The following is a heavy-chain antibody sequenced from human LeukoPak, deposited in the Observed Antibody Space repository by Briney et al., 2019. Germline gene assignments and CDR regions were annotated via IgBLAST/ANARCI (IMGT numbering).Heavy chain of an antibody. J-gene: IGHJ4*02. CDR3: ARGNFPSTFDY. CDR2: INHSGST. Sequence: SETLSLTCAVYGGSFSGYYWSWIRQPPGKGLEWIGEINHSGSTNYNPSLKSRVTISVDTSKNQFSLKLSSVTAADTAVYYCARGNFPSTFDYWGQGTLVTVSS. CDR1: GGSFSGYY. V-gene: IGHV4-34*01. D-gene: IGHD3-3*01.